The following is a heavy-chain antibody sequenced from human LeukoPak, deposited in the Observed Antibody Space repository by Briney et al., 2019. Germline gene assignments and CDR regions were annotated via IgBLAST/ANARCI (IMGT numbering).Heavy chain of an antibody. V-gene: IGHV1-18*01. CDR1: GYTFDSYG. D-gene: IGHD6-19*01. Sequence: GASVKVSCKASGYTFDSYGITWVRQAPGQGLEWMGWISVYSCETDSAQNVKGRVTMTTDTSTTTAYLELRGLTSDDTAVYYCARGTSGWYWLDPWGQGTLVIVSA. J-gene: IGHJ5*02. CDR3: ARGTSGWYWLDP. CDR2: ISVYSCET.